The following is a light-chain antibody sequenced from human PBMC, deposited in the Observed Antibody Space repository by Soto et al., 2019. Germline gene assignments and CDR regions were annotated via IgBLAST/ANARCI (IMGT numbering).Light chain of an antibody. V-gene: IGLV2-14*01. Sequence: IQPAPVPGSPGQPITISCTGTSTDVGRYNYVSWYQQHPGKAPKLMIYDVANRPSGVSNRFSGSKSGITASLTISGLQAEDEADYYCSSYTTSSTYVFGTGTKVTVL. CDR3: SSYTTSSTYV. CDR1: STDVGRYNY. CDR2: DVA. J-gene: IGLJ1*01.